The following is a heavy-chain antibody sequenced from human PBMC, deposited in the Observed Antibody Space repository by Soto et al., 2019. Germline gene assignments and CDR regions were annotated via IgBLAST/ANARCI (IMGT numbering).Heavy chain of an antibody. V-gene: IGHV4-59*01. J-gene: IGHJ5*01. CDR3: ARGDGYDYGDWFDS. Sequence: VQLQESGPGLVKPSETLSLTCSVSGGSIGAFAWSWIRQPPGKGLEWIGCVYYTGSTNYNPSLKSRSSIFLDSSKNQFSRTLTSLTAADTALYFCARGDGYDYGDWFDSWGQGNLVIVSS. D-gene: IGHD5-12*01. CDR2: VYYTGST. CDR1: GGSIGAFA.